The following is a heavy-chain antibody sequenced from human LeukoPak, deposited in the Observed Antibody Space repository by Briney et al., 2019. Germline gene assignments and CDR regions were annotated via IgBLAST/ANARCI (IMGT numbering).Heavy chain of an antibody. V-gene: IGHV3-30-3*01. J-gene: IGHJ4*02. CDR2: ISYDGSNK. CDR3: AREGYYDSSGYSFDY. CDR1: GFTFSSYA. D-gene: IGHD3-22*01. Sequence: GGSLRLSCAASGFTFSSYAMHWVRQAPGKGLEWVAVISYDGSNKYYADSVKGRFTISRDNSKNTLYLQMNSLRAEDTAVYYCAREGYYDSSGYSFDYWGQGTLVTVSS.